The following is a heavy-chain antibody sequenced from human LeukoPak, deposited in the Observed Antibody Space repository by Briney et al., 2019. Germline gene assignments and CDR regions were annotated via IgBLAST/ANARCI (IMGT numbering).Heavy chain of an antibody. CDR1: GVSISGYY. CDR3: GRDSPMVRGLIGYFDL. D-gene: IGHD3-10*01. V-gene: IGHV4-59*01. J-gene: IGHJ2*01. CDR2: IYYSGSS. Sequence: SETLSLTCTVSGVSISGYYWSWIRQPPGKGLEWIGSIYYSGSSNYNPSLKSRVTISLDTSKNQFALNLTSVTAADTAEYYCGRDSPMVRGLIGYFDLWGRGTLVTVSS.